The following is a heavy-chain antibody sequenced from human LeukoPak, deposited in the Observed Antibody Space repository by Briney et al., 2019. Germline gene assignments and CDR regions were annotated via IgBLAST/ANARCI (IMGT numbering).Heavy chain of an antibody. CDR2: ISAYNGNT. J-gene: IGHJ6*03. V-gene: IGHV1-18*01. D-gene: IGHD2-2*01. CDR3: ARHVWYQLLSGHYYYMDV. CDR1: GYTFTSYG. Sequence: ASVKVSCKAPGYTFTSYGISWVRQAPGQGLEWMGWISAYNGNTNYAQKLQGRVTMTTDTSTSTAYMELRSLRSDDTAVYYCARHVWYQLLSGHYYYMDVWGKGTTVTVSS.